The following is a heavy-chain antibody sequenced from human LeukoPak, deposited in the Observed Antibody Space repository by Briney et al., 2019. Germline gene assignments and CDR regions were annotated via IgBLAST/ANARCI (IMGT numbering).Heavy chain of an antibody. CDR3: ARDLGSSWFEPLDY. V-gene: IGHV4-39*07. Sequence: SETLSLTCSVSGGYISGSSYYWAWIRQPPGKGLEWMGSVFHSGRTYYNPSFNSRLTISVDTSNNQFSLKLTSATAADTAVYYCARDLGSSWFEPLDYWGQGILVIVSS. D-gene: IGHD6-13*01. J-gene: IGHJ4*02. CDR2: VFHSGRT. CDR1: GGYISGSSYY.